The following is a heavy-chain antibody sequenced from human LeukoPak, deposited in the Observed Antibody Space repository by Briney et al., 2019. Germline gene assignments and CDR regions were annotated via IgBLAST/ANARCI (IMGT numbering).Heavy chain of an antibody. D-gene: IGHD6-6*01. CDR3: ARYSSSPGY. CDR2: IYSGGNT. V-gene: IGHV3-66*01. J-gene: IGHJ4*02. CDR1: GFTVSRNY. Sequence: GGSLRLSCAASGFTVSRNYMSWVRQAPGKGLEWVSIIYSGGNTYYADSVKGRFTIARDNAKNSLYLQMNSLRAEDTAVYYCARYSSSPGYWGQGTLVTVSS.